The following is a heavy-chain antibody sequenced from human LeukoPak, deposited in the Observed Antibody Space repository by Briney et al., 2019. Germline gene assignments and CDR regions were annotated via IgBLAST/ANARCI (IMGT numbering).Heavy chain of an antibody. CDR3: AREGNYYYMDV. CDR1: GFSLSTYW. Sequence: GGSLRLSCAASGFSLSTYWMSWVRQAPGKGLEWVSYISSSGSTIYYADSVKGRFTISRDNAKNSLYLQMNSLRAEDTAVYYCAREGNYYYMDVWGKGTTVTVSS. V-gene: IGHV3-48*04. J-gene: IGHJ6*03. CDR2: ISSSGSTI.